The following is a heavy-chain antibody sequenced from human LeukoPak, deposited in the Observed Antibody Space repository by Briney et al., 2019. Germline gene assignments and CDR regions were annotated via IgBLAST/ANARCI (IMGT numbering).Heavy chain of an antibody. D-gene: IGHD3-10*01. CDR3: ARLPTIYGSGSYWGFDY. CDR2: INHSGST. Sequence: SETLSLTCAVYGGSFSGYYWSWIRQPPGKGLEWIGEINHSGSTNYNPSLKSRVTISVDTSENQFSLKLSSVTAADTAVYYCARLPTIYGSGSYWGFDYWGQGTLVTVSS. J-gene: IGHJ4*02. CDR1: GGSFSGYY. V-gene: IGHV4-34*01.